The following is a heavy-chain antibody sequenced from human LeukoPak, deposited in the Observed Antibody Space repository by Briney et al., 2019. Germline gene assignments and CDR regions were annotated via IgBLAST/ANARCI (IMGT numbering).Heavy chain of an antibody. Sequence: PGGSQRLSCAASGFTFSSNSMNWVRQAPGKGLEWVSYISSSSSTIYYADSVKGRFTISRDDSKNSLYLQMNSLKTEDTAVYYCARRGRDSDGYAHGYDFWGQGTLVSVSS. CDR3: ARRGRDSDGYAHGYDF. CDR1: GFTFSSNS. V-gene: IGHV3-48*01. CDR2: ISSSSSTI. J-gene: IGHJ4*02. D-gene: IGHD3-22*01.